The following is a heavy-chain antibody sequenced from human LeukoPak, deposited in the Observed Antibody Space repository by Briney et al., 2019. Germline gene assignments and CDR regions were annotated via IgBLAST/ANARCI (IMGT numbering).Heavy chain of an antibody. CDR1: GYTFTSYD. CDR2: MNPNSGNT. J-gene: IGHJ6*03. V-gene: IGHV1-8*01. D-gene: IGHD6-19*01. Sequence: GASVKVSCKASGYTFTSYDINWVRQATGQGLEWMGWMNPNSGNTGYAQKFQGRVTMTRNTSISTAYMELSSLRSEDTAVYYCARGSVAGTLGYYYYMDVWGKGTTVTVSS. CDR3: ARGSVAGTLGYYYYMDV.